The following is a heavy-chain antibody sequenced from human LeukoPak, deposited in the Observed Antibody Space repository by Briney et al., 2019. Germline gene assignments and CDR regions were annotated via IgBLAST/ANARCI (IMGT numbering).Heavy chain of an antibody. D-gene: IGHD2-15*01. Sequence: PGGSLRLSCAASGFTVSSTYMNWVRQAPGKGLEWVSYISSSSSTIYYADSVKGRFTISRDNAKNSLYLQMNSLRDEDTAVYYCARAHPTGYCSGGSCYSSGLYFQHWGQGTLVTVSS. CDR1: GFTVSSTY. CDR3: ARAHPTGYCSGGSCYSSGLYFQH. CDR2: ISSSSSTI. J-gene: IGHJ1*01. V-gene: IGHV3-48*02.